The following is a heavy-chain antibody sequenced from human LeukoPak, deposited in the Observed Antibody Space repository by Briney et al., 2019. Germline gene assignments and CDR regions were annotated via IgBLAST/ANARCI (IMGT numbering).Heavy chain of an antibody. CDR1: GYSISSGYY. Sequence: SETLSLTCAVSGYSISSGYYWGWIRQPPGKGLEWIGSIYHSGNTYYNPSLKSRVTISVDTSKNQFSLNLSSVTAADTAVYYCARDSLPLGYCSGGSCRQPDYWGQGTRVTVSS. CDR2: IYHSGNT. CDR3: ARDSLPLGYCSGGSCRQPDY. V-gene: IGHV4-38-2*02. J-gene: IGHJ4*02. D-gene: IGHD2-15*01.